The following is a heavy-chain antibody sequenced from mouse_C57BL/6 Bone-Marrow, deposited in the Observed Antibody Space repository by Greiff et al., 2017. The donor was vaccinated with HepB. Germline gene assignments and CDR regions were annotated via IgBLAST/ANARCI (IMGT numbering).Heavy chain of an antibody. CDR1: GYTFTEYT. Sequence: QVQLQQSGAALGKPGASVKLSCKASGYTFTEYTIHWVKQRSGQGLEWIGWFYPGSGSIKYTEKFKDKATLTADKSSLTVYMELSRLTSEDSAVYFCASHEDIYYYGSFFAYWGQGTLVTVSA. D-gene: IGHD1-1*01. V-gene: IGHV1-62-2*01. CDR2: FYPGSGSI. J-gene: IGHJ3*01. CDR3: ASHEDIYYYGSFFAY.